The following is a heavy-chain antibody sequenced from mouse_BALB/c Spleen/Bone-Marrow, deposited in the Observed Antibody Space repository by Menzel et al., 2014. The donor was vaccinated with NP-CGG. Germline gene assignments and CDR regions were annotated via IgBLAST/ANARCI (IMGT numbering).Heavy chain of an antibody. CDR2: IRNKRNGYTT. V-gene: IGHV7-3*02. J-gene: IGHJ3*01. Sequence: EVMLVESGGGLVQPGGSLRLSCATSGFTFSDYYMSWVRQPPGKALEWVGFIRNKRNGYTTEYSASVKGRFTISRDNSQSILYLQMNTLRAEDSATYYCARDEGLFRFAYWGQGTLVTVSA. CDR3: ARDEGLFRFAY. CDR1: GFTFSDYY. D-gene: IGHD1-1*01.